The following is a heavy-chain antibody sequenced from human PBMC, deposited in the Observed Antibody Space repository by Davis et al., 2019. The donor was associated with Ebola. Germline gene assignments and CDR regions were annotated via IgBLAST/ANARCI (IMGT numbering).Heavy chain of an antibody. V-gene: IGHV4-59*08. CDR3: ASTYDFWSGYNGMDV. J-gene: IGHJ6*02. Sequence: MPSETLSLTCTVSGGSISSYYWSWIRQPPGKGLEWIGYIYYSGSTNYNPSLKSRVTISVDTSKNQFSLKLSSVTAADTAVYYCASTYDFWSGYNGMDVWGQGTTVTVSS. CDR1: GGSISSYY. CDR2: IYYSGST. D-gene: IGHD3-3*01.